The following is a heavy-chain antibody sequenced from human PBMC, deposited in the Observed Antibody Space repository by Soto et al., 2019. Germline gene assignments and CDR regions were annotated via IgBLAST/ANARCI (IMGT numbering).Heavy chain of an antibody. Sequence: PGGSLRLSCAASGFTFSSYGMHWVRQAPGKGLEWVAVISYDGSNKYYADSVKDRFTISRDNSKNTLYLQMNSLRAEDTAVYYCARDGSEPPDWKAFDIWGQGTMVTVSS. CDR1: GFTFSSYG. D-gene: IGHD2-15*01. V-gene: IGHV3-30*03. CDR2: ISYDGSNK. J-gene: IGHJ3*02. CDR3: ARDGSEPPDWKAFDI.